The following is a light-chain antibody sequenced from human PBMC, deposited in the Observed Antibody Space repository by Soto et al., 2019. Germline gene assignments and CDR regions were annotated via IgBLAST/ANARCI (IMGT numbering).Light chain of an antibody. Sequence: EIVLTQPPGTLSLSPGERATLSCRASQSVGSNFLTWYQQKPGQAPRLLIYGASTRATGVPDRFSGSGSGTDFTLTISRLEPEDFAVCYCQQYGSSPLTFGGGTKVDIK. V-gene: IGKV3-20*01. CDR2: GAS. CDR1: QSVGSNF. J-gene: IGKJ4*01. CDR3: QQYGSSPLT.